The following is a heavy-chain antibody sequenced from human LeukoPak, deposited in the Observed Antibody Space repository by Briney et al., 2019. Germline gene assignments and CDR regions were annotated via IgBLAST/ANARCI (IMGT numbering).Heavy chain of an antibody. Sequence: GGSLRLSCAASGFTFNDYYMSWICQAPGKGLEWLSYINIGGANTHYADSVKGRFTISRDNAKKSLYLEMNNLRAEDTAVYYCATDGAGFGTWGQGVLVTVSS. CDR2: INIGGANT. CDR1: GFTFNDYY. J-gene: IGHJ5*02. CDR3: ATDGAGFGT. V-gene: IGHV3-11*01.